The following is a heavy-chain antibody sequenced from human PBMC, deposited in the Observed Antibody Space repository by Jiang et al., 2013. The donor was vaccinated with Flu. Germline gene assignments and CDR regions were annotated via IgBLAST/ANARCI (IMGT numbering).Heavy chain of an antibody. CDR1: VSSNSAA. J-gene: IGHJ4*02. CDR2: TYYRSKWYN. CDR3: ARAPILGATRGFDY. Sequence: VSSNSAAWNWIRQSPSRGLEWLGRTYYRSKWYNDYAVSVKSRITINPDTSKNQFSLQLNSVTPEDTAVYYCARAPILGATRGFDYWGQGTLVTVSS. V-gene: IGHV6-1*01. D-gene: IGHD1-26*01.